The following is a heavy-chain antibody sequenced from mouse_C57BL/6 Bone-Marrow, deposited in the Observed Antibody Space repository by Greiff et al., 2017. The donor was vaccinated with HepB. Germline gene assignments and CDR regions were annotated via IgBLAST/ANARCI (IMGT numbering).Heavy chain of an antibody. J-gene: IGHJ3*01. Sequence: QVQLQQSGAELVKPGASVKMSCKASGYTFTTYPIEWMKQNHGKSLEWIGNFHPYNDDTNYNEKFKGKATLTVEKSSSTAYLELSRLTSDDSAVYDCARRSAYGSSYEFAYWGQGTLVTVSA. CDR1: GYTFTTYP. CDR3: ARRSAYGSSYEFAY. CDR2: FHPYNDDT. V-gene: IGHV1-47*01. D-gene: IGHD1-1*01.